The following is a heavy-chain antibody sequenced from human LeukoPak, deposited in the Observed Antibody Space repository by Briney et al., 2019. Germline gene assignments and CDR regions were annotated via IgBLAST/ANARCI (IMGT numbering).Heavy chain of an antibody. CDR3: AKAVGVATPAPGFDY. D-gene: IGHD5-12*01. CDR1: GFTFSSYG. CDR2: ISGSGGST. V-gene: IGHV3-23*01. Sequence: GGSLRLSCAASGFTFSSYGMSWVRQASGKGLEWVSAISGSGGSTCYADSVKGRFTISRDNSKNTLYLQMNSLRAEDTAVYYCAKAVGVATPAPGFDYWGQGTLVTVSS. J-gene: IGHJ4*02.